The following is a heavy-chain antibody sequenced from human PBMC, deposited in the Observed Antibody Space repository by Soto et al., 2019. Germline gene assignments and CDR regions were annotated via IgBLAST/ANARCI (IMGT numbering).Heavy chain of an antibody. Sequence: QVQLVQSGAEVTKPGASVRVSCKASGYTFTDYYIHWVRQAPGEGLQWMGWINPKSGGTTYAQTFQGRVTMTRDTSINTAYLELSSLKSDDTAVYYCARIMAVEPYFDPWGQGTLVSVSS. V-gene: IGHV1-2*02. D-gene: IGHD6-19*01. CDR2: INPKSGGT. J-gene: IGHJ5*02. CDR3: ARIMAVEPYFDP. CDR1: GYTFTDYY.